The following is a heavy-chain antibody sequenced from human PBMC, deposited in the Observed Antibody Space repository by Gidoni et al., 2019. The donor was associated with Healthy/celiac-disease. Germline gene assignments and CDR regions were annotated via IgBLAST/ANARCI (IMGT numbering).Heavy chain of an antibody. Sequence: VQLVPGKGLEWVSSISSSSSYIYYADSVKGRFTISRDNAKNSLYLQMNSLRAEDTAVYYCARERGIQLWLDDAFDIWGQGTMVTVSS. V-gene: IGHV3-21*01. CDR3: ARERGIQLWLDDAFDI. CDR2: ISSSSSYI. D-gene: IGHD5-18*01. J-gene: IGHJ3*02.